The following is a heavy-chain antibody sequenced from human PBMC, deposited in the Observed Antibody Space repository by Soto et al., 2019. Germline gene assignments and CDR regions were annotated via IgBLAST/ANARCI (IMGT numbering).Heavy chain of an antibody. J-gene: IGHJ4*02. Sequence: SLRLSCAASGFTFSIYDMHWVRQATGKGLEWVSAIGTAGDTYYPGSVKGRFTISRENAKNSLYLQMNSLRAEDTAVYYCARAHQRGGSSPPPAPIDYWGQGILVTVSS. CDR2: IGTAGDT. CDR1: GFTFSIYD. CDR3: ARAHQRGGSSPPPAPIDY. V-gene: IGHV3-13*01. D-gene: IGHD2-15*01.